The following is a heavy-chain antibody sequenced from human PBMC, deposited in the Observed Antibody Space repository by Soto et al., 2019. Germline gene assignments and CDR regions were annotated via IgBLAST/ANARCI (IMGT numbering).Heavy chain of an antibody. CDR2: IYWNEDK. V-gene: IGHV2-5*01. CDR3: VHTVMVHTITGGYYFDY. Sequence: GSGPTLVNPTQTLTLTCTFSAFSLSTNGVGVGWIRQPPGKPLEWLAVIYWNEDKRYSRSLKSRLTITKDTSKNQVVLTMTTMDPVDTATYYCVHTVMVHTITGGYYFDYWGPGILVTVSS. CDR1: AFSLSTNGVG. D-gene: IGHD2-8*01. J-gene: IGHJ4*02.